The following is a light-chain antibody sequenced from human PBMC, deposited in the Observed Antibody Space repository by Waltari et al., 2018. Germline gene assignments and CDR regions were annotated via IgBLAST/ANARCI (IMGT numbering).Light chain of an antibody. V-gene: IGKV3-20*01. J-gene: IGKJ2*01. CDR2: GAS. CDR3: QQYNKSPYT. CDR1: QSLDSTY. Sequence: EIVLTQSPGTLSLSPGERATLSCRASQSLDSTYLAWYQLKPGQAPRLLIYGASSRAADIPERFSGSGSGTDFTLTISRLEPEDFAVYYCQQYNKSPYTFGQGTKLRIK.